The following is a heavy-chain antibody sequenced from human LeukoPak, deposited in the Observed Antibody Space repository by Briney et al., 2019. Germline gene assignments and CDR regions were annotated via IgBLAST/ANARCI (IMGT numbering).Heavy chain of an antibody. Sequence: GGSLRLSCAASGFTFSSYSMNWVRQAPGKGLEWVSSISSSSNYIYYADSVKGRFTISRDNAKNSLYLQMNSLRAEDTAVYYCARLYGDYPTNWSDPWGQGTLVIVSS. CDR1: GFTFSSYS. CDR2: ISSSSNYI. V-gene: IGHV3-21*01. D-gene: IGHD4-17*01. CDR3: ARLYGDYPTNWSDP. J-gene: IGHJ5*02.